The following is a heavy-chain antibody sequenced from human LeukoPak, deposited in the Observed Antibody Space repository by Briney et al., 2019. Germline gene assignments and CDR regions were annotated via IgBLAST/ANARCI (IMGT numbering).Heavy chain of an antibody. CDR2: ISSSGSTI. V-gene: IGHV3-48*03. D-gene: IGHD2-2*01. J-gene: IGHJ6*04. CDR3: ARIFREYCSSTSCYWPNYYYYGMDV. Sequence: GGSLRLSCAASGFTLSSYEMNWVRQAPGKGLEWVSYISSSGSTIYYADSVKGRFTISRDNAKNSLYLQMNSLRAEDTAVYYCARIFREYCSSTSCYWPNYYYYGMDVWGKGTTVTVSS. CDR1: GFTLSSYE.